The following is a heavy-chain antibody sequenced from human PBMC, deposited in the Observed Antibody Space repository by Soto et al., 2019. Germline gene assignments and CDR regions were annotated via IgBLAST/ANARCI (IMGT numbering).Heavy chain of an antibody. V-gene: IGHV4-30-4*01. D-gene: IGHD2-15*01. J-gene: IGHJ5*01. CDR3: ARGRYCLTGRCFPNWFDS. Sequence: LSLTCSVSGDSISTVDYFWAWIRQPPGQALEYIGYIYKSATAYYNPSFESRVAISLDTSKSQFSLNVTSVTAADTAVYFCARGRYCLTGRCFPNWFDSWGQGTLVTVSS. CDR1: GDSISTVDYF. CDR2: IYKSATA.